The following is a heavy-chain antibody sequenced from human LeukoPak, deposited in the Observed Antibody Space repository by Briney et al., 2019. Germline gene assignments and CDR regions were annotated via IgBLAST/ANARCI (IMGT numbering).Heavy chain of an antibody. J-gene: IGHJ4*02. CDR1: GFTFSSYG. CDR3: ATPVEMASDY. V-gene: IGHV3-30*02. Sequence: PGGSLRLSCAASGFTFSSYGMHWVRQAPGKGLEWVAVIWYDGSNKYYADSVKGRFTISRDNSKSTLYLQMNSLRAEDTAVYYCATPVEMASDYWGQGTLVTVSS. CDR2: IWYDGSNK. D-gene: IGHD5-24*01.